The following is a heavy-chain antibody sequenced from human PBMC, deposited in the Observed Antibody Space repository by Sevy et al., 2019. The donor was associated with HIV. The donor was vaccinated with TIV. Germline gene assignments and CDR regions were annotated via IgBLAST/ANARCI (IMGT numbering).Heavy chain of an antibody. Sequence: GGALEPSLETSGFHFNCLSITWVPQAPVKGLEVVPNIGCSGTSTFYADPGRGRFIISRDNSKNGLFLQMNSLRAEDTAVYFCATRGNYDSRYWYFDLWGRGTLVTVSS. CDR3: ATRGNYDSRYWYFDL. J-gene: IGHJ2*01. V-gene: IGHV3-23*01. D-gene: IGHD3-22*01. CDR2: IGCSGTST. CDR1: GFHFNCLS.